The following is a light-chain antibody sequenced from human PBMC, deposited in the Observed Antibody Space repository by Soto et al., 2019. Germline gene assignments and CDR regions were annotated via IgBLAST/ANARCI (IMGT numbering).Light chain of an antibody. CDR3: QQSYTIPVT. V-gene: IGKV4-1*01. J-gene: IGKJ4*01. CDR1: QSVLHSSNNKNY. CDR2: WAS. Sequence: DSVMTQAPDSLAVSLGERATINCKSSQSVLHSSNNKNYLTWYQQKPGQPPKLLIYWASTGDSGVPGRFSGSGSGTDFALTISSLQAEDVAVYYCQQSYTIPVTFGGGTKVDIK.